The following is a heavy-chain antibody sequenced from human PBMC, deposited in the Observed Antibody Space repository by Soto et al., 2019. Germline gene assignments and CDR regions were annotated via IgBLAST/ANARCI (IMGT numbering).Heavy chain of an antibody. Sequence: LSQTLSLTCVISGDSVFSNTSAWNWIRQSPSRGLEWLGRTYYRSKWYNDYSVSVKSRITINPDTTKNQFSLQLDSVTPEDTAVYYCAREDDSSGYYYRTFDCWGQGTLVTVSS. CDR3: AREDDSSGYYYRTFDC. D-gene: IGHD3-22*01. J-gene: IGHJ4*02. V-gene: IGHV6-1*01. CDR2: TYYRSKWYN. CDR1: GDSVFSNTSA.